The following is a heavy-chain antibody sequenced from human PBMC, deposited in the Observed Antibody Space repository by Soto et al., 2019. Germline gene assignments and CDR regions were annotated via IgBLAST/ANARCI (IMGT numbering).Heavy chain of an antibody. V-gene: IGHV1-69*13. CDR1: GGSFSSSG. CDR2: IIPIFVTS. J-gene: IGHJ4*02. Sequence: GASVKVSCKAAGGSFSSSGISWVRQAPGQGREGVGGIIPIFVTSHYAQKFQGRVTITADESTNTAYMELGSLTSEDTAVYYCARSLDYHDYTGYSTVGVYFDYWGLGTLVTVSS. D-gene: IGHD3-22*01. CDR3: ARSLDYHDYTGYSTVGVYFDY.